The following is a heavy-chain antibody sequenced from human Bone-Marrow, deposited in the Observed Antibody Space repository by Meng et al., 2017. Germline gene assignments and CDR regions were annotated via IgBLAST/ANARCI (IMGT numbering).Heavy chain of an antibody. D-gene: IGHD6-19*01. CDR1: VGSISTGGYY. J-gene: IGHJ5*01. Sequence: QPQLQESGRGLVRPSEALSLHVSLSVGSISTGGYYWGLTRQPPGKGLEWIGSIGHSGFTYYTPSLKSRVTVSIDTSRNQFSLWLTSVTAADTAVYYCVRSSAWVRTGFDNWGQGTLVTVSS. V-gene: IGHV4-39*01. CDR3: VRSSAWVRTGFDN. CDR2: IGHSGFT.